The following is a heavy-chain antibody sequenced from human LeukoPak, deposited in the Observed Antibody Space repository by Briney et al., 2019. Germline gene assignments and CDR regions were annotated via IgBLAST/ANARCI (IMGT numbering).Heavy chain of an antibody. D-gene: IGHD6-13*01. J-gene: IGHJ4*02. CDR1: GFTFSNYV. Sequence: GGSLRLSCAAPGFTFSNYVIHSVRQAPGKGRWSGSLIQVGGNTKYYADSVRGRFTISRDNSKNTVSLQMNSLRAEDTAVYYCAREESSLVLGGLAYWGQGTLVTVSS. CDR3: AREESSLVLGGLAY. V-gene: IGHV3-33*05. CDR2: IQVGGNTK.